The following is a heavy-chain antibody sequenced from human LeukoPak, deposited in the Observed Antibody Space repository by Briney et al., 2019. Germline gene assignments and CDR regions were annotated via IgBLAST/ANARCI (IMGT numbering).Heavy chain of an antibody. CDR3: ARAVRTGAYYDILTGYYRDHAFDI. J-gene: IGHJ3*02. Sequence: SQTLSLTCAVYGGSFSGYYWSWIRQPPGKGLEWIGEINHSGSTNYNPSLKSRVTISVDTSKNQFSLKLSSVTAADTAVYYCARAVRTGAYYDILTGYYRDHAFDIWGQGTMVTVSS. CDR2: INHSGST. D-gene: IGHD3-9*01. CDR1: GGSFSGYY. V-gene: IGHV4-34*01.